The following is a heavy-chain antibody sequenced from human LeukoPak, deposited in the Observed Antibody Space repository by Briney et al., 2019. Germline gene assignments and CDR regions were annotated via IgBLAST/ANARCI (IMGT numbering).Heavy chain of an antibody. CDR1: GYTFTSYY. D-gene: IGHD6-13*01. Sequence: GASVKVSCKASGYTFTSYYMHWVRQAPGQGLEWMGWISAYNGNTNYAQKLQGRVTMTTDTSTSTAYMELRSLRSDDTAVYYCASHDYSSSWYWRYWGQGTLVTVSS. V-gene: IGHV1-18*04. CDR3: ASHDYSSSWYWRY. J-gene: IGHJ4*02. CDR2: ISAYNGNT.